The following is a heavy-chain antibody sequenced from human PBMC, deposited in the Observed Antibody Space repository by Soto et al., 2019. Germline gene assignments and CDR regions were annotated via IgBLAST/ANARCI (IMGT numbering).Heavy chain of an antibody. CDR3: ERHDDDFCCDYYYYYLMAV. D-gene: IGHD3-16*01. Sequence: AAVKLSCKASGYTFTSYDINWVRQATGQGLEWMGWMNPNSGNTGYAQKFQGRVTMTRNTSIGTAYMEMSSLRSGDTAVYYCERHDDDFCCDYYYYYLMAVRGQRTTVIVSS. CDR2: MNPNSGNT. V-gene: IGHV1-8*01. J-gene: IGHJ6*01. CDR1: GYTFTSYD.